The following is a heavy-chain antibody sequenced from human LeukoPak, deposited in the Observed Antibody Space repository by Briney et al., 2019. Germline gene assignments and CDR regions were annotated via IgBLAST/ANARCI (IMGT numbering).Heavy chain of an antibody. CDR3: AKDLGGSATTV. Sequence: HPGGSLRLSCAASGFTFEDHVMHWVRQAPGEGLEWVSSISWSGDRMGYADAVKGRFTISRDNAKTSLFLQMNSLRVEDTALYYCAKDLGGSATTVWGQGTLVTVSS. CDR2: ISWSGDRM. J-gene: IGHJ4*02. V-gene: IGHV3-9*01. CDR1: GFTFEDHV. D-gene: IGHD2-2*01.